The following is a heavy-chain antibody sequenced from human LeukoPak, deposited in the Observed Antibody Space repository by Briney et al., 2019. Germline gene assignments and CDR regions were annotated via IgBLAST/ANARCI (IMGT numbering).Heavy chain of an antibody. V-gene: IGHV4-59*01. CDR3: ARLVGYYYDSSGYYYFDY. Sequence: PSETLSLTCTVSGGSISSYYWSWIRQPPGKGLEWIGYIYYSGSTNYNPSLKSRVTISVDTSKNQFSLKLSSVTAADTAVYYCARLVGYYYDSSGYYYFDYWGQGTLVTVSS. J-gene: IGHJ4*02. CDR2: IYYSGST. CDR1: GGSISSYY. D-gene: IGHD3-22*01.